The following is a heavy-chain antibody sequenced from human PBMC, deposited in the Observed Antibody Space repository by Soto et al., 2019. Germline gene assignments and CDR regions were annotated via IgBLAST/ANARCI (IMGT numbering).Heavy chain of an antibody. V-gene: IGHV4-31*03. J-gene: IGHJ4*02. CDR3: ARDAAWSGYYLDY. D-gene: IGHD3-3*01. Sequence: PSETLSLTCTVSGGSISSGGYYWSWIRQHPGKGLEWIGYIYYSGSTYYNPSLKSRVTISVDTSKNQFSLKLSSVTAADTAVYYCARDAAWSGYYLDYWGQGTLVTVSS. CDR1: GGSISSGGYY. CDR2: IYYSGST.